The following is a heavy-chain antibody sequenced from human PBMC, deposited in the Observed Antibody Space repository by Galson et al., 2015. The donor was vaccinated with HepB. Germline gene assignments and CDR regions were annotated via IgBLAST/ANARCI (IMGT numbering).Heavy chain of an antibody. V-gene: IGHV3-7*03. CDR2: IKQDGSEK. Sequence: SLRLSCAASGFTFSSYWMSWVRQAPGKGLEWVANIKQDGSEKYYVDSVKGRFTISRDNAKNSLYLQMNSLRAEDTAVYYCARDGYGGWLRPAAFDIWGQGTMVTVSS. CDR1: GFTFSSYW. J-gene: IGHJ3*02. D-gene: IGHD5-12*01. CDR3: ARDGYGGWLRPAAFDI.